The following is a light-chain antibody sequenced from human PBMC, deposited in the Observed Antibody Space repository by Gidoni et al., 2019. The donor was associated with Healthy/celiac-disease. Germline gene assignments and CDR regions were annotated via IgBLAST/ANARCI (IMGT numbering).Light chain of an antibody. J-gene: IGKJ2*01. CDR3: QQYGSSPPRYT. CDR2: GAS. V-gene: IGKV3-20*01. CDR1: QRVSSSY. Sequence: EIVLTQSPGTLSLSTGESATLSCRASQRVSSSYLAWYPQKAGHAPRLLLYGASSRATGIPGRFSGSESGTDFTLTISRLEPEDFAVYYCQQYGSSPPRYTCGQWTKLEIK.